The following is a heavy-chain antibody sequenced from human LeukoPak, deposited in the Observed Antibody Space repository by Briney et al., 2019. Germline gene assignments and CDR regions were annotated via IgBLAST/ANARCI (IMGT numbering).Heavy chain of an antibody. CDR1: GYTFTSYD. Sequence: ASVKVSCKASGYTFTSYDINWVRQAPGQGLEWMGWMNPNSGNTGYAQKFQGRVTITRNTSISTAYMELSSLRSEDTAVYYCARGRGFDYGGQDSDYWGQGTLVTVSS. D-gene: IGHD4-23*01. J-gene: IGHJ4*02. CDR3: ARGRGFDYGGQDSDY. CDR2: MNPNSGNT. V-gene: IGHV1-8*03.